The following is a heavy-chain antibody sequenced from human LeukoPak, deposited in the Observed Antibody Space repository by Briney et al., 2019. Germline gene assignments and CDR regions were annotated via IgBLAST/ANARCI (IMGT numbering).Heavy chain of an antibody. CDR2: ISYDGSNR. J-gene: IGHJ4*02. D-gene: IGHD3-22*01. CDR1: GFTFSSYA. V-gene: IGHV3-30-3*01. Sequence: PGRSLRLSCAASGFTFSSYAMHWVRQAPGKGLEWVAVISYDGSNRYYADSVKGRFTISRDNSKNTLYLQMNSLRAEDTAVYYCARDSYYDSSGGPFDYWGQGTLVTVSS. CDR3: ARDSYYDSSGGPFDY.